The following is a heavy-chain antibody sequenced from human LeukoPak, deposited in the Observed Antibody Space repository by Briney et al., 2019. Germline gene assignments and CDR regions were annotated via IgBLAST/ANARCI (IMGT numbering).Heavy chain of an antibody. CDR2: IYYSGST. CDR1: GGSISSYY. Sequence: PSETLSLTCTVSGGSISSYYWSWIRQPPGKGLEWIGYIYYSGSTNYNPSLKSRVTISVDTSKNQFSLKLSSVTAADTAVYYCARQNLYDYVWGSYRSDYWGQGTLVTVSS. J-gene: IGHJ4*02. V-gene: IGHV4-59*08. CDR3: ARQNLYDYVWGSYRSDY. D-gene: IGHD3-16*02.